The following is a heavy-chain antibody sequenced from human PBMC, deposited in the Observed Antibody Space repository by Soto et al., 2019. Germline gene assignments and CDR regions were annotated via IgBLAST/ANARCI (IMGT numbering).Heavy chain of an antibody. CDR1: GYSFTSYW. CDR3: ARQGQRTYYYYGMDV. CDR2: IYPGDSDT. J-gene: IGHJ6*02. Sequence: GESLKISCKGSGYSFTSYWIGWVRQMPGKGLAWMGIIYPGDSDTRYSPSFQGQVTISADKSISTAYLQWSSLKASDTAMYYCARQGQRTYYYYGMDVWGQGTTVTVS. V-gene: IGHV5-51*01.